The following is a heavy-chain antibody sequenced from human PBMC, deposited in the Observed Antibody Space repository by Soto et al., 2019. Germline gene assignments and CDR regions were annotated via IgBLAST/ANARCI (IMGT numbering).Heavy chain of an antibody. CDR1: GYTVTSYY. Sequence: ASVKVSCKASGYTVTSYYMHWVRQAPGQGLEWMGIINPSGGSTSYAQKFQGRVTMTRDTSTSTVYMELSSLRSEDTDVYYCARVRGYSSSSRLLDYWGKGTLVTVSS. V-gene: IGHV1-46*01. D-gene: IGHD6-6*01. J-gene: IGHJ4*02. CDR3: ARVRGYSSSSRLLDY. CDR2: INPSGGST.